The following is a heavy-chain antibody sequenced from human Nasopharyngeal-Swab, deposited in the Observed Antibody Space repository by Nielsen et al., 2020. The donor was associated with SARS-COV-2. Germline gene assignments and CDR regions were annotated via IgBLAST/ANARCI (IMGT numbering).Heavy chain of an antibody. CDR2: IYYSGST. V-gene: IGHV4-59*01. D-gene: IGHD6-19*01. CDR1: GCSISSYY. J-gene: IGHJ4*02. CDR3: ASVGYSSGWYFDY. Sequence: SETLSLTCTVSGCSISSYYWSWIRQPPGKGLEWIGYIYYSGSTNYNPSLKSRVTISVDTSKNQFSLKLSSVTAADTAVYYCASVGYSSGWYFDYWGQGTLVTVSS.